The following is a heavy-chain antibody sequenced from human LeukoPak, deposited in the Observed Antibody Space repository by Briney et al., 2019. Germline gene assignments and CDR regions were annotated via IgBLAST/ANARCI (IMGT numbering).Heavy chain of an antibody. D-gene: IGHD7-27*01. CDR3: ARASRDWGSYYYYYYMDV. J-gene: IGHJ6*03. CDR2: IYYSGST. CDR1: GGSITSSFY. V-gene: IGHV4-59*01. Sequence: SETLSLTCTVSGGSITSSFYWSWIRPPPGKGLEWIGYIYYSGSTNYNPSLKSRVTISVDTSKNQFSLKLSSVTAADTAVYYCARASRDWGSYYYYYYMDVWGKGTTVTISS.